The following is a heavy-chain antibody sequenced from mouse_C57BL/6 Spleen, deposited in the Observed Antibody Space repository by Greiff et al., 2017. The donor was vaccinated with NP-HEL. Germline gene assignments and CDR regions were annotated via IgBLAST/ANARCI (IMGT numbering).Heavy chain of an antibody. CDR1: GFTFSDYG. V-gene: IGHV5-17*01. D-gene: IGHD4-1*01. Sequence: EVQLVESGGGLVKPGGSLKLSCAASGFTFSDYGMHWVRQAPEKGLEWVAYISSGNSTIYYTDTGKGLFTFSRDNAKNTLFLQMTRLRSEDTAMCYCARRRNRDRYAMDYWGQGTSVTVSS. J-gene: IGHJ4*01. CDR2: ISSGNSTI. CDR3: ARRRNRDRYAMDY.